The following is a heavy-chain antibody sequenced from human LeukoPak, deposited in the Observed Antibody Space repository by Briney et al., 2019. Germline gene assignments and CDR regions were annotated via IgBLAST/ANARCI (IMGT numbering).Heavy chain of an antibody. CDR3: ARRVRYDFWSGYGHNWFDP. CDR1: GGSISSYY. CDR2: IYYSGSP. D-gene: IGHD3-3*01. Sequence: SETLSLPCTVSGGSISSYYWSWIRQPPGKGLEWIGYIYYSGSPNYNPSLRSRVTISVDTSKSQFSLKLSSVTAADTAVYYCARRVRYDFWSGYGHNWFDPWGQGTLVTVSS. J-gene: IGHJ5*02. V-gene: IGHV4-59*01.